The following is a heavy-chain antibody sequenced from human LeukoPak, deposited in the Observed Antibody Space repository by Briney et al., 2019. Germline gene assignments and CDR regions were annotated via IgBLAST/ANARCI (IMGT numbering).Heavy chain of an antibody. CDR3: SRNYHDSSGYYTIDY. CDR2: IRSKVYGGTS. V-gene: IGHV3-49*04. D-gene: IGHD3-22*01. Sequence: GGSLRLSCTASGFTFGNYAMSWVRQAPGKGLEWVGFIRSKVYGGTSEYAASVQGRFTISRDDSNRIAYLQMNSLKTEDTAVYYCSRNYHDSSGYYTIDYWGQRTLVTVSS. J-gene: IGHJ4*02. CDR1: GFTFGNYA.